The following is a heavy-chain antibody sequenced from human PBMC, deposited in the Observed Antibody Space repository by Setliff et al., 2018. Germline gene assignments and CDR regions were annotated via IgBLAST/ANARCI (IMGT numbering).Heavy chain of an antibody. D-gene: IGHD3-9*01. Sequence: ASVKVSCKTSGYTFTDYYIHWVRQAPGEGLEWMGWLNPKNNDTSYAQKFLGRFTMTRDTSISAAYMELITLRSDDTALYYCARDPLPKHYDVVTGYYSAPNYYYMDVWGKGTTVTVSS. V-gene: IGHV1-2*02. J-gene: IGHJ6*03. CDR2: LNPKNNDT. CDR1: GYTFTDYY. CDR3: ARDPLPKHYDVVTGYYSAPNYYYMDV.